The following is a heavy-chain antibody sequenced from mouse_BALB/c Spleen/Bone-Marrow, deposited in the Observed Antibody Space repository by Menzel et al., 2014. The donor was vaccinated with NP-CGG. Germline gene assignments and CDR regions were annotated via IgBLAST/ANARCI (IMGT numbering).Heavy chain of an antibody. Sequence: VQLQQSGPEPASPGASVKLSCNASGYTFTSYWLQWVKQRPGQGLEWIGAIYPGDGDTRYTQKFKGKATLTADKSSSTAYMQLSSLASEDSAVYYCARGFPFYYWGQSTTPTVSS. CDR1: GYTFTSYW. CDR3: ARGFPFYY. CDR2: IYPGDGDT. J-gene: IGHJ2*01. V-gene: IGHV1-87*01.